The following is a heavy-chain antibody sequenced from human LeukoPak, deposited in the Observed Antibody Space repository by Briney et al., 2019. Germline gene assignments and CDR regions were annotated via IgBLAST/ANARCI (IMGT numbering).Heavy chain of an antibody. V-gene: IGHV4-4*07. J-gene: IGHJ4*02. CDR2: IYTSGST. Sequence: SETLSLTCTVSGGSISSYYWSWIRQPAGKGLEWIGRIYTSGSTNYNPSLKSRVTMSVDTSKNQFSLKLSSVTAADTAVYYCASRGYCGGDCYPDDYWGQGTLVTVSS. CDR1: GGSISSYY. D-gene: IGHD2-21*02. CDR3: ASRGYCGGDCYPDDY.